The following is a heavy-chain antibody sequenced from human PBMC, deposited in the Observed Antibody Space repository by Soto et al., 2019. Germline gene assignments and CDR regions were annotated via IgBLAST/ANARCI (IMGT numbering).Heavy chain of an antibody. Sequence: PSETLSLTCAVSGGPITSGGYSWSWIRQPPGKGLAWIGYIYHSGGTYYNPSLKSRVTLSIDRTKKQFSLKLKSVTAADTAVYFCARTMTTSGWFDPWGQGTLVTVSS. J-gene: IGHJ5*02. CDR2: IYHSGGT. V-gene: IGHV4-30-2*01. D-gene: IGHD4-17*01. CDR1: GGPITSGGYS. CDR3: ARTMTTSGWFDP.